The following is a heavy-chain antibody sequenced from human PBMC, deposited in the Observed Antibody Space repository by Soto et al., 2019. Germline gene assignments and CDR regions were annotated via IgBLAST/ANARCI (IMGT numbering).Heavy chain of an antibody. CDR3: AKDRGFWTGSGIDY. Sequence: GGSLRLSCAASGFIFSGYAMSWVRQAPGKGLEWVSTLSGSGDNTYYADSLKGRFTISRDTSKNTLYLQMNSLRAEDTAVYFCAKDRGFWTGSGIDYWGQGTLVTVSS. CDR2: LSGSGDNT. J-gene: IGHJ4*02. CDR1: GFIFSGYA. D-gene: IGHD3-3*01. V-gene: IGHV3-23*01.